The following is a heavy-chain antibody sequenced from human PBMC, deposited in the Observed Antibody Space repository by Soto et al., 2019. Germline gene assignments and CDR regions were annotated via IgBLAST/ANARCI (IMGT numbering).Heavy chain of an antibody. J-gene: IGHJ3*02. CDR1: GFTFSSYA. D-gene: IGHD7-27*01. Sequence: GGSLRLSCAASGFTFSSYAMHWVRQAPGKGLEWVAVISYDGSNKYYADSVKGRFTISRDNSKNTLYLQMNSLRAEDTAVYYCARDPGPEFAFDIWGQGTMVTVSS. CDR3: ARDPGPEFAFDI. V-gene: IGHV3-30-3*01. CDR2: ISYDGSNK.